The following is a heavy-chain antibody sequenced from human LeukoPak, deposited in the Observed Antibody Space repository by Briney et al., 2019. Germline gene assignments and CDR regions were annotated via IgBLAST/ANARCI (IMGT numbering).Heavy chain of an antibody. CDR1: GFAFSSYA. J-gene: IGHJ4*02. V-gene: IGHV3-23*01. CDR3: AKAVHSGVYGGYYFDY. D-gene: IGHD1-26*01. CDR2: ISAGGGGA. Sequence: PGGSLRLSCAASGFAFSSYAMTWVRQAPGPGLEWLSSISAGGGGADNANSVMGRFSISRDNSKNTLYLQMNNLRVEDTAVYYCAKAVHSGVYGGYYFDYWGQGTLVTVSS.